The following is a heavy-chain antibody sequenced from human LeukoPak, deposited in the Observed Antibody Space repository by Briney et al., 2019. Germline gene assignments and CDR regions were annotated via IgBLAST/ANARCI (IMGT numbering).Heavy chain of an antibody. J-gene: IGHJ5*02. Sequence: ASVKVSCKASGYSFTGYYMHWVRQAPGQGLEWMGWINPNSGGTNYAQKFQGRVTMTRDTSISTAYMELSRLKSDDTAVYYCARARGNNWFDPWGQGTLVTVSS. V-gene: IGHV1-2*02. CDR2: INPNSGGT. CDR3: ARARGNNWFDP. CDR1: GYSFTGYY.